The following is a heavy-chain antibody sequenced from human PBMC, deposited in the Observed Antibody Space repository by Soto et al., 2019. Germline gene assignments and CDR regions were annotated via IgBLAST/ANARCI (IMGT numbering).Heavy chain of an antibody. Sequence: PEGSLRLSCTASGFTFSNHAMTWVRQAPGKGLEWVSGLSGSGGSIYYADSVKGRFTISRDNSMNTLYLQMKTLRAEDTAVYYCAKVSSSWYAGFFDLWGQGT. CDR1: GFTFSNHA. J-gene: IGHJ4*02. CDR3: AKVSSSWYAGFFDL. CDR2: LSGSGGSI. V-gene: IGHV3-23*01. D-gene: IGHD6-13*01.